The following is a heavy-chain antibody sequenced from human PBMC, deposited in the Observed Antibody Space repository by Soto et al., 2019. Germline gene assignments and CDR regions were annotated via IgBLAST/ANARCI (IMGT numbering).Heavy chain of an antibody. CDR1: AFSFSTYW. V-gene: IGHV3-7*01. CDR3: VRRDITGGWGDY. Sequence: PVGSLRLSCAASAFSFSTYWMSWVRQAPGKGLEWVANINQDGSQIYYVDSVKGRFTISRDNAKNSVFLQMNSLRAEDTAVYYCVRRDITGGWGDYWGQGTLVTVSS. D-gene: IGHD1-20*01. CDR2: INQDGSQI. J-gene: IGHJ4*02.